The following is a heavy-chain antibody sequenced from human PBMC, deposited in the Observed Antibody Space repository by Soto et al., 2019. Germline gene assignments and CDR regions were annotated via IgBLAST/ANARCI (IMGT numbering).Heavy chain of an antibody. CDR2: IHSSGGT. CDR3: ARIGRVPGIVTNNWLDT. J-gene: IGHJ5*02. V-gene: IGHV4-30-4*01. Sequence: SETLSLTCIVSGDSMNSGDYYWGWIRLPPGKGLEWIGYIHSSGGTYYSPSLRSRVRSSVDTSTNQFSLFLTSVTAADTAVYYCARIGRVPGIVTNNWLDTWGLGTLVTVSS. D-gene: IGHD3-16*02. CDR1: GDSMNSGDYY.